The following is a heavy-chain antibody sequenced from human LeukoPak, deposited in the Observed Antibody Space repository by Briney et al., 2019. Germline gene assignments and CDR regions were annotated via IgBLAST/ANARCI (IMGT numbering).Heavy chain of an antibody. V-gene: IGHV4-59*08. CDR2: IYYSGST. CDR1: GGSISSYY. Sequence: SETLSLTCTVSGGSISSYYWSWIRQPPGKGLEWIGYIYYSGSTNYNPSLKSRVTISVDTSKNQFSLKLSSVTAADTAVYYCARHTDFWSGYSVFFDYWGQETLVTVSS. J-gene: IGHJ4*02. CDR3: ARHTDFWSGYSVFFDY. D-gene: IGHD3-3*01.